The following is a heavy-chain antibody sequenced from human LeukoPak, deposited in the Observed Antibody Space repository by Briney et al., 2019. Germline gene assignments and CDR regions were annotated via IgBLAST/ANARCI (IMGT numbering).Heavy chain of an antibody. CDR1: GYSFTSYW. J-gene: IGHJ6*02. V-gene: IGHV5-51*01. CDR2: IYPGDSDT. CDR3: AIGDFWSGGSPYYGMDV. D-gene: IGHD3-3*01. Sequence: GESLKISCKGSGYSFTSYWIGWVRQMPGKGLEWMGIIYPGDSDTRYSPSFQGQVTISADKSISTAYLQWSSLKASDTAMYYCAIGDFWSGGSPYYGMDVWGQGTTVTVSS.